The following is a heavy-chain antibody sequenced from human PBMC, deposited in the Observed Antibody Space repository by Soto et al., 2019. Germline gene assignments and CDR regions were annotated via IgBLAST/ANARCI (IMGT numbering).Heavy chain of an antibody. CDR2: INPSGGST. D-gene: IGHD3-10*01. CDR1: GCTFTSYY. Sequence: GASVKVSCKASGCTFTSYYMHWVRQAPGQGLEWMGIINPSGGSTSYAQKFQGRVTMTRDTSTSTVYMELSSLRSEDTAVYYCASKVVRGANYYYYGMDVWGQGTTVTVSS. CDR3: ASKVVRGANYYYYGMDV. J-gene: IGHJ6*02. V-gene: IGHV1-46*01.